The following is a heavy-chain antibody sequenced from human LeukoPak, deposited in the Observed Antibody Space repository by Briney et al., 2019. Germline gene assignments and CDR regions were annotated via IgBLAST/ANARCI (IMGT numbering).Heavy chain of an antibody. V-gene: IGHV1-18*01. CDR2: ISGYNTNT. J-gene: IGHJ4*02. D-gene: IGHD3-3*01. CDR1: GFSFNTYG. CDR3: ARYLYYDFWSGYRSSFYYFDY. Sequence: GASVKVSCKASGFSFNTYGVTWVRQAPGQGLEWMGWISGYNTNTEIRQRFQGRVTMKTDTSTSEAYMELRRLRSDDTAVYYCARYLYYDFWSGYRSSFYYFDYWGQGTLVTVSS.